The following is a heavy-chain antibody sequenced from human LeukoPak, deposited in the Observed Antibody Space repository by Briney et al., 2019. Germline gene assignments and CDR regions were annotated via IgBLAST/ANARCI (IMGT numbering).Heavy chain of an antibody. J-gene: IGHJ4*02. CDR3: GRGWPGYTSPLDY. CDR1: GFTFSHHW. CDR2: INQDGSEK. D-gene: IGHD5-12*01. V-gene: IGHV3-7*01. Sequence: GGSLRLSCAASGFTFSHHWMNWVRQAPGEGLKWVATINQDGSEKHYVDSVKGRFIISRDNAKNSLFLQMNSLRAENTAVYYCGRGWPGYTSPLDYWGQGILVAVSS.